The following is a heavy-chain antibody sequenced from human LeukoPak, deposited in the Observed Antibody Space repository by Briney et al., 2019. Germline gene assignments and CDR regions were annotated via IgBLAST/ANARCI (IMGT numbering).Heavy chain of an antibody. V-gene: IGHV3-21*01. CDR1: GFTFSSYS. J-gene: IGHJ6*03. D-gene: IGHD2-15*01. CDR2: ISSSSSYI. CDR3: ARDRRVVVALYYYMDV. Sequence: GGSLRLSCAASGFTFSSYSMNWVRQAPGKGLEWVSSISSSSSYIYYADSVKGRFTISRDNAKNSLYLQMNSLRAEGTAVYYCARDRRVVVALYYYMDVWGKGTTVTISS.